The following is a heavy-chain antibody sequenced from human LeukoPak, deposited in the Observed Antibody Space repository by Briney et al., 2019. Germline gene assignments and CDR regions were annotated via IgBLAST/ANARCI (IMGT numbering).Heavy chain of an antibody. CDR1: GFTFSSYA. Sequence: GGSLRLSCAASGFTFSSYAMHWVRQAPGKGLEWVAFISYDGSNKYYADSVKGRFTISRDNSKNTLYLQMNSLRAEDTAVYYCARDRLLDSRGFINAFDIWGQGTMVTVSS. J-gene: IGHJ3*02. CDR2: ISYDGSNK. D-gene: IGHD3-22*01. V-gene: IGHV3-30-3*01. CDR3: ARDRLLDSRGFINAFDI.